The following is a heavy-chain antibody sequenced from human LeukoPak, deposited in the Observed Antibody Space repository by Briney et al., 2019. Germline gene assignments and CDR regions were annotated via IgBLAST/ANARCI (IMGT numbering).Heavy chain of an antibody. CDR2: VNRDGSET. J-gene: IGHJ4*02. D-gene: IGHD1-26*01. V-gene: IGHV3-7*01. CDR1: GFTLSNHW. CDR3: ARDKKVGATNFDY. Sequence: PAGGSLRLSCAASGFTLSNHWMTWVRQVPGRGPEWVANVNRDGSETYYLDSVKGRFTISKDNAKNSLYLQMNSLRAEDTAVYYCARDKKVGATNFDYWGQGTLVTVSS.